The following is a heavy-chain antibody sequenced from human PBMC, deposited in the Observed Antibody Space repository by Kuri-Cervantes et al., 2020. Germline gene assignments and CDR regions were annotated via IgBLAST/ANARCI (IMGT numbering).Heavy chain of an antibody. CDR2: ISYDGSNK. D-gene: IGHD3-10*01. CDR1: GFTFSSYG. V-gene: IGHV3-30*19. CDR3: ARDRFGELFYFDY. Sequence: GESLKISCAASGFTFSSYGMHWVRQAPGKGLEWVAVISYDGSNKYYADSVKGRFTISRDNSKNTLYLQTNSLRAEDTAVYYCARDRFGELFYFDYWGQGTLVTVSS. J-gene: IGHJ4*02.